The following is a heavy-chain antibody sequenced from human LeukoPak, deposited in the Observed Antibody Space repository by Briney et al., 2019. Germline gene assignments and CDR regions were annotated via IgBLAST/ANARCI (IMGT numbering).Heavy chain of an antibody. Sequence: SETLSLTCTVSGGSISSYYWSWIRQPPGKGLEWIGYIYYSGSTNYNPSLKSRVTISVDTSKNQFSLKLSSVTAADTAVYYCARHIEHSGTAFDIWGQGTMVTVSS. CDR2: IYYSGST. D-gene: IGHD1/OR15-1a*01. CDR1: GGSISSYY. J-gene: IGHJ3*02. V-gene: IGHV4-59*08. CDR3: ARHIEHSGTAFDI.